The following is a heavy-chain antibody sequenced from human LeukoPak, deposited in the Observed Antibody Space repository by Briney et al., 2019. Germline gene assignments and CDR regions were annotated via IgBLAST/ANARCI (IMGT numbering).Heavy chain of an antibody. CDR2: ISAYNGNT. J-gene: IGHJ5*02. D-gene: IGHD6-13*01. V-gene: IGHV1-18*01. CDR1: GYTFTNYG. CDR3: ARGGGSSWYFSLNWFDP. Sequence: GASVTVSCKASGYTFTNYGISWVRQAPGQGREWMGWISAYNGNTNYAQKLQGRVTITTDTSTSTAYMELRSLRSDDTAVYYCARGGGSSWYFSLNWFDPWGQGTLVTVSS.